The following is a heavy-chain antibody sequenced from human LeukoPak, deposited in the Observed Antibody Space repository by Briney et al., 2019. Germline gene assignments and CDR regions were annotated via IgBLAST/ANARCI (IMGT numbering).Heavy chain of an antibody. Sequence: GGSLRLSCAASGFTFSSYGMHWVRQAPGKGLEGVAVISYDGSNKYYADSVKGRFTISRDNSKTTLYLQMNSLRAEDTAVYYCAKERSQGYDFWSGYYTGMADYWGQGTLVTVSS. CDR3: AKERSQGYDFWSGYYTGMADY. J-gene: IGHJ4*02. CDR2: ISYDGSNK. V-gene: IGHV3-30*18. D-gene: IGHD3-3*01. CDR1: GFTFSSYG.